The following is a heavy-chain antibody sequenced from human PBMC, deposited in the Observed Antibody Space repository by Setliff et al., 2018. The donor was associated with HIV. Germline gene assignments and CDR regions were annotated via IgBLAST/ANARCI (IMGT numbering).Heavy chain of an antibody. J-gene: IGHJ4*02. CDR3: VRGSGYYYFDN. CDR1: EFTFSSYW. Sequence: PGESLKISCAASEFTFSSYWMHWVRQAPGKGLVWVFGMNTDGSSTRFADSVKGRFTISRDNAKNMLYLQMNSLSADDTAVYYCVRGSGYYYFDNWGQGALVTVSS. CDR2: MNTDGSST. V-gene: IGHV3-74*01. D-gene: IGHD3-22*01.